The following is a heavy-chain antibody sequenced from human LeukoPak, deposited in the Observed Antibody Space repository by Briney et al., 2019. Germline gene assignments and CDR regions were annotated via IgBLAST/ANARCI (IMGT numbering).Heavy chain of an antibody. D-gene: IGHD4-17*01. CDR2: ISGSGGVT. V-gene: IGHV3-23*01. CDR3: AKLRTTVTSGMDF. Sequence: GGSLRLSCAASGFTFNTYAMSWVRQAPGKGLEWVSDISGSGGVTYYADSVKGRFTTSRDNSKNTLYLQMHSLRVEDTALYYCAKLRTTVTSGMDFWGQGTLVTVSS. J-gene: IGHJ4*02. CDR1: GFTFNTYA.